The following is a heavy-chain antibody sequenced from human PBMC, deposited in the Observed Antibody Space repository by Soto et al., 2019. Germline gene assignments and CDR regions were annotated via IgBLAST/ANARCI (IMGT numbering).Heavy chain of an antibody. V-gene: IGHV4-34*01. D-gene: IGHD3-22*01. CDR2: INHSGST. CDR1: GGSFSGYY. CDR3: ERGYHYDSSGVYYFDY. Sequence: SETLSLTCAVYGGSFSGYYWSWIRQPPGKGLEWIGEINHSGSTNYNPSLTSRVTISVDTSKNQFSLKLSSVTAADTAVYYCERGYHYDSSGVYYFDYWGQGTLVTVSS. J-gene: IGHJ4*02.